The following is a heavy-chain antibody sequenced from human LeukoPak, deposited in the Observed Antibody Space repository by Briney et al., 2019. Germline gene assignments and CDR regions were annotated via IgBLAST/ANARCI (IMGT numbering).Heavy chain of an antibody. V-gene: IGHV3-30-3*01. CDR3: ARDEYSSSSYYYYMDV. D-gene: IGHD6-6*01. Sequence: PGGSRRLSCAASGFTFSSNAMSWVRQAPGKGLEWVAVISYDGSNKYYADSVKGRFTISRDNSKNTLYLQMNSLRAEDTAVYYCARDEYSSSSYYYYMDVWGKGTTVTVSS. CDR2: ISYDGSNK. CDR1: GFTFSSNA. J-gene: IGHJ6*03.